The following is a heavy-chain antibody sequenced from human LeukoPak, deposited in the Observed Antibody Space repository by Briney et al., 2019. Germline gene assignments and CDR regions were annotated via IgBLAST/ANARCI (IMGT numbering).Heavy chain of an antibody. D-gene: IGHD4-17*01. Sequence: SGTLSLTCAVSGGSISSSNWWSWVRQPPGKGLEWIGEIYHSGSTYYNPSLKSRVTISVDTSKNQFSLKLSSVTAADTAVYYCARDHDYGDYLYYYYGMDVWGQGTTVTVSS. V-gene: IGHV4-4*02. CDR1: GGSISSSNW. CDR2: IYHSGST. J-gene: IGHJ6*02. CDR3: ARDHDYGDYLYYYYGMDV.